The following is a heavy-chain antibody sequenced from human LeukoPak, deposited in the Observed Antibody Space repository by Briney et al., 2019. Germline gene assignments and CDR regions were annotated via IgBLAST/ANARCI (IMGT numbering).Heavy chain of an antibody. V-gene: IGHV1-2*02. CDR2: INPYSGDT. CDR3: ARAVQSFCTSGVCSVRGYYGMDV. Sequence: ASVKVSFKASGYTFTVYYMHWVRQAPGQGLEWMGWINPYSGDTNSAQKFQARVTLTTDTSINTAYMEVSRLRSDDTAVYYCARAVQSFCTSGVCSVRGYYGMDVWGQGATVIVSS. CDR1: GYTFTVYY. J-gene: IGHJ6*02. D-gene: IGHD2-8*01.